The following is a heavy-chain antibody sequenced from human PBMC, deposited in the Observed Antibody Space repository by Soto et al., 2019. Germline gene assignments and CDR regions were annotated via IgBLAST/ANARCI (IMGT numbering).Heavy chain of an antibody. Sequence: ASEKVACKASGYTFTSYAMHWVRQAPGQRLEWMGWINAGNGNTKYSQKFQGRVTITRDTSASTAYMELSSLRSEDTAVYYCAREGSGSYYNYYYYGMDVWGQGTTVTVSS. CDR1: GYTFTSYA. J-gene: IGHJ6*02. D-gene: IGHD3-10*01. V-gene: IGHV1-3*01. CDR3: AREGSGSYYNYYYYGMDV. CDR2: INAGNGNT.